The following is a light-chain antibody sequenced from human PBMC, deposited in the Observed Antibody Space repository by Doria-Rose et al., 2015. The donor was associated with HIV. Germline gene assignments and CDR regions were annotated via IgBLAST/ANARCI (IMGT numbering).Light chain of an antibody. V-gene: IGKV3-20*01. Sequence: TQSPGTLSLSPGERATLSCRVSQSVSANYLAWYQQRPGQSPRLLIYGASSRATDIPDRLSGSGSGTDFTLTISRLEPKDFAVYYCHQYASSRTFGQGTKVEIK. CDR2: GAS. J-gene: IGKJ1*01. CDR1: QSVSANY. CDR3: HQYASSRT.